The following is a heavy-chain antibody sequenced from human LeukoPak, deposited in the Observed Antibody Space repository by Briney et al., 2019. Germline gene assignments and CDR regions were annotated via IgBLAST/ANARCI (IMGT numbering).Heavy chain of an antibody. CDR1: GGSFSGYY. Sequence: SETLSLTCAVYGGSFSGYYWSWIRQPPGKGLEWIGEINHSGSTNYNPSLKSRVTISVDTSKNLFSLKLSSVTAADTAVYYCARGAKVSEIYDYFDYWGQGTLVTVSS. CDR3: ARGAKVSEIYDYFDY. D-gene: IGHD3-3*01. J-gene: IGHJ4*02. CDR2: INHSGST. V-gene: IGHV4-34*01.